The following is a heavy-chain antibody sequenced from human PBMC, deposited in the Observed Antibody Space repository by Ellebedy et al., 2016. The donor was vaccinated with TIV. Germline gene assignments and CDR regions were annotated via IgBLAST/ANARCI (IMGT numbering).Heavy chain of an antibody. CDR1: GYTFTSYG. Sequence: AASVKVSCKASGYTFTSYGISWVRQAPGHGFEWMGWISVYNGNTNYAQKLQGRVTMTTDTSTSTAYMELRSLRSDDTAVYYCARVAGRYWFDPWGQGTLVTVSS. CDR2: ISVYNGNT. CDR3: ARVAGRYWFDP. D-gene: IGHD3-9*01. J-gene: IGHJ5*02. V-gene: IGHV1-18*01.